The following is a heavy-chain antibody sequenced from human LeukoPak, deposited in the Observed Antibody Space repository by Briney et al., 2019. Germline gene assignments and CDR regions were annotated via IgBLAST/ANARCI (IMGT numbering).Heavy chain of an antibody. CDR2: ISAYNGNT. V-gene: IGHV1-18*01. Sequence: ASVKVSCKASGYTFTSYGISWVRQAPGQGLEWMGWISAYNGNTNYAQKLQGRVTMTTDTSTSTAYMELRSLRSDDTAVYYCARDLEQQLVRGLYYYYGMDVWGQGTTVTVSS. D-gene: IGHD6-13*01. CDR1: GYTFTSYG. J-gene: IGHJ6*02. CDR3: ARDLEQQLVRGLYYYYGMDV.